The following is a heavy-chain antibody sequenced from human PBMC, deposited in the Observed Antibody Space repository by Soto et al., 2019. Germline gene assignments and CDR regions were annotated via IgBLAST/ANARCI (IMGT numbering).Heavy chain of an antibody. J-gene: IGHJ5*02. Sequence: QVQLVQSGAEVKKPGASVKVSCKASGYTFTSYGISWVRQAPGQGLEWMGWISADNGNTNYAQKLQGRVTMTTDTSTSTAYMELRSLRSDDTAVYYWATDCSSTTCYPWNWFDPWGQGTLVTVSS. CDR2: ISADNGNT. V-gene: IGHV1-18*01. CDR3: ATDCSSTTCYPWNWFDP. D-gene: IGHD2-2*01. CDR1: GYTFTSYG.